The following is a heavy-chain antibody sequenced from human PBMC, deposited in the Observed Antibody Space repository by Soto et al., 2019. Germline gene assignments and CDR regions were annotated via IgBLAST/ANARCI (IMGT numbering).Heavy chain of an antibody. D-gene: IGHD3-22*01. Sequence: SETLSLTCTVSGGSISSYYWSWIRQPPGKGLEWIGYIYYSGSTNYNPSLKSRVTISVDTSKNQFSLKLSSVTAADTAVYYCARVDHYYDSSGYPNKWFDPWGPGTLVTVS. CDR3: ARVDHYYDSSGYPNKWFDP. J-gene: IGHJ5*02. V-gene: IGHV4-59*01. CDR2: IYYSGST. CDR1: GGSISSYY.